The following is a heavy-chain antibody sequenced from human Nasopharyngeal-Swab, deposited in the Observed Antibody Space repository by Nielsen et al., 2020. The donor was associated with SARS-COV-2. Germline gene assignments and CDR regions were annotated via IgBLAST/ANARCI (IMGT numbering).Heavy chain of an antibody. CDR2: VYYGLAI. J-gene: IGHJ5*02. Sequence: WIRQPPGKGLEWIRSVYYGLAIQYSPSLKSRATISIDTSKNQLSLEVTSVTVADTAVHYCARTHNWIDPWGQGTLVTVSS. CDR3: ARTHNWIDP. V-gene: IGHV4-39*01.